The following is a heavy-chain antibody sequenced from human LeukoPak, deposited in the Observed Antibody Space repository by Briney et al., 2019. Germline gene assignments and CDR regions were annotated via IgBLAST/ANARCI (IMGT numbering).Heavy chain of an antibody. V-gene: IGHV1-3*01. CDR2: INAGDGNT. D-gene: IGHD4-17*01. CDR1: GYTFTRYV. CDR3: ARATHYGDYYPEGFDY. J-gene: IGHJ4*02. Sequence: ASVKVSCKAFGYTFTRYVMHWVRQAPGQRLEWMGWINAGDGNTKNSQKFQGRVTISRDTSANTVYMELSSLRSEDTAVYYCARATHYGDYYPEGFDYWGQGTLITVSS.